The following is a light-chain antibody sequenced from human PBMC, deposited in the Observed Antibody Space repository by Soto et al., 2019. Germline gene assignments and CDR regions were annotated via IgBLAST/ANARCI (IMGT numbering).Light chain of an antibody. CDR3: SSYAGSSNLV. CDR1: SSDVGGYNY. Sequence: QSVLTQPPSASGSPGQSVTISCTGTSSDVGGYNYVSWYQQHPGKAPKLMIYEVSQRPSGVPDRFSGSKSGNTASLTVSGLQAEDEADYYCSSYAGSSNLVFGGGTKLTVL. CDR2: EVS. J-gene: IGLJ2*01. V-gene: IGLV2-8*01.